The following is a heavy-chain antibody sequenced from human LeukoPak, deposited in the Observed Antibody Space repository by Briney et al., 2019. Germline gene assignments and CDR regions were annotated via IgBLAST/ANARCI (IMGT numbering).Heavy chain of an antibody. Sequence: SQTLSLTCAVSGGSISSGGYSGSWIRQPPGKGLEGIGYIYYSGSTYYNPSLKRRVTISVDTSKNQFSLRLSSVTAAGTAVYYCARGIEGYCSGGSCSRFDPWGQGTLVTVSS. J-gene: IGHJ5*02. CDR3: ARGIEGYCSGGSCSRFDP. D-gene: IGHD2-15*01. CDR1: GGSISSGGYS. CDR2: IYYSGST. V-gene: IGHV4-30-4*07.